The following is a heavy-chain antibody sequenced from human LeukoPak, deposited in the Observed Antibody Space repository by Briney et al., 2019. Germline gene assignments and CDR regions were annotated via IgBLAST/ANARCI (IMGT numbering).Heavy chain of an antibody. D-gene: IGHD6-19*01. CDR3: TTSPVPGIDY. V-gene: IGHV1-2*02. J-gene: IGHJ4*02. CDR1: GYTFTGYY. CDR2: INPNSGGT. Sequence: GASVKVSCKASGYTFTGYYMHWVRQAPGQGLEWMGWINPNSGGTNYAQKFQGRVTMTRDTSISTAYMEMSSLRTEDTAMYYCTTSPVPGIDYWGQGIQVTVSS.